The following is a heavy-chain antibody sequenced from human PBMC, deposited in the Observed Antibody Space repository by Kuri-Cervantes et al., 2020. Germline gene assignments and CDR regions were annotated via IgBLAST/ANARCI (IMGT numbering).Heavy chain of an antibody. J-gene: IGHJ5*02. CDR1: GYTFTSYG. CDR3: ARLSYYDSSGYYVTGWFDP. D-gene: IGHD3-22*01. V-gene: IGHV1-18*01. Sequence: ASVKVSCKASGYTFTSYGISWVRQAPGQGLEWMGWISAYNGNTNYAQKLQGRVTMTTDTSTSTAYMELRSLRSDDTAVYYCARLSYYDSSGYYVTGWFDPWGQGTLVTVSS. CDR2: ISAYNGNT.